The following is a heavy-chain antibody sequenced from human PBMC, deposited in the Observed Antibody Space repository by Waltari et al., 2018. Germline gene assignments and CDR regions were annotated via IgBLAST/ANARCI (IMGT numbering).Heavy chain of an antibody. CDR3: ARGVRFLEWLPYAFDI. CDR1: GGSISSGSYY. V-gene: IGHV4-61*02. D-gene: IGHD3-3*01. Sequence: QVQLQESGPGLVKPSQTLSLTCTVSGGSISSGSYYWSWIRQPAGKGLEWIGRIYTSGSTNYNPSLKRRVTISVDTSKNQFSLKLSSVTAADTAVYYCARGVRFLEWLPYAFDIWGQGTMVTVSS. CDR2: IYTSGST. J-gene: IGHJ3*02.